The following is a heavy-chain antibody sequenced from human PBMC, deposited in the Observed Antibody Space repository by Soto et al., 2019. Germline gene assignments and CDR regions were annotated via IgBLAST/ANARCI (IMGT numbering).Heavy chain of an antibody. J-gene: IGHJ4*02. D-gene: IGHD6-19*01. CDR3: AIYSSGWYPLDY. CDR1: GFTVNSKY. Sequence: PGGSLRLSCAASGFTVNSKYMSWVRQAPGKGLEWVSVIYRGGSTYYADSVKGRFTISRDNSKNTLYLQMNSLRAEDTAVYYCAIYSSGWYPLDYWGQGTLVTVSS. V-gene: IGHV3-66*01. CDR2: IYRGGST.